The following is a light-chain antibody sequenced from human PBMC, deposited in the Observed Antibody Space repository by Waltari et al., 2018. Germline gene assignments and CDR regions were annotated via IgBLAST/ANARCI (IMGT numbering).Light chain of an antibody. J-gene: IGKJ5*01. V-gene: IGKV1-5*03. CDR1: QSISNW. Sequence: DIQMTQSPSTLSASLGDRVTITCRASQSISNWLAWYQQKPGKAPKLLIYKASNLQSGAPSRFSGSGFGTDFTLTISSRQPEDGATYYCQQYSRYSFTFGQGTRLEIQ. CDR2: KAS. CDR3: QQYSRYSFT.